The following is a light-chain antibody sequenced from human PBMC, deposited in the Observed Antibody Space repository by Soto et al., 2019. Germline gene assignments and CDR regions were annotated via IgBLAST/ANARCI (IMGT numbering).Light chain of an antibody. CDR2: GAS. J-gene: IGKJ5*01. Sequence: EIVVTQSLVTLSLSPGERATLSCRASQSVSSSYLAWYQQRPGQAPRLLIYGASSRAPGIPDRFSGSGSGTDFTLPISRLEPEDFAVYYCQQYGSSPPITFGQGTRLEIK. V-gene: IGKV3-20*01. CDR3: QQYGSSPPIT. CDR1: QSVSSSY.